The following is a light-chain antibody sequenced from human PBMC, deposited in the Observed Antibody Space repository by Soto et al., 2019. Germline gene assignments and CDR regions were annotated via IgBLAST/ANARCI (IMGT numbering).Light chain of an antibody. CDR3: AAWDDSLNVVV. CDR2: YDD. Sequence: QSVLTQPPSVSEAPRQRVTISCSGSSSNIGNHAVNWYQQLPGKAPKLLIYYDDLLPSGVSDRFSGSKSGTSASLAISGLQSEDEADYYCAAWDDSLNVVVFGGGTKLTVL. CDR1: SSNIGNHA. J-gene: IGLJ2*01. V-gene: IGLV1-36*01.